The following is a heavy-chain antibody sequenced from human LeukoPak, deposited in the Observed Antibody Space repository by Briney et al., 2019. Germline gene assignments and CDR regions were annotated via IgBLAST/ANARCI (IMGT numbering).Heavy chain of an antibody. CDR2: IYHSGST. CDR3: ARHDLGEGGVVN. CDR1: GYSISSGYY. V-gene: IGHV4-38-2*01. J-gene: IGHJ3*01. Sequence: SETLSLTCAVSGYSISSGYYWGWIRPPPGKGLEWIGSIYHSGSTYYNPSLKSRVTISVDTSKNQFSLKLSPVTAADTAVYYCARHDLGEGGVVNWGQGTMVTVSS. D-gene: IGHD3-3*01.